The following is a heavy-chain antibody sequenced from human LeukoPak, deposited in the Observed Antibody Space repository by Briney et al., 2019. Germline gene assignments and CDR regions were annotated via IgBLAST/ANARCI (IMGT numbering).Heavy chain of an antibody. Sequence: GGSLRLSCAASGFTFSSYAMSWVRQAPGKGLEWVSAISGSGGRTYYADSVKGRFTISRDNSKNTLYLQMNSLRAEDTAVYYCAKDRIPYSYGYGYYFDYWGQGTLVTVSS. D-gene: IGHD5-18*01. J-gene: IGHJ4*02. CDR1: GFTFSSYA. CDR3: AKDRIPYSYGYGYYFDY. CDR2: ISGSGGRT. V-gene: IGHV3-23*01.